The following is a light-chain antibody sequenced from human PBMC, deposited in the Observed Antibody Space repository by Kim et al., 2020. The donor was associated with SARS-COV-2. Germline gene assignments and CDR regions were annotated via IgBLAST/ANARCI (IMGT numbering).Light chain of an antibody. V-gene: IGKV3-15*01. CDR1: HSVSRH. Sequence: EIVMTQSPATLSVSPGERVTLSCRASHSVSRHLAWYQQKPGQAPRLLICAASTRATAIPARFSGSGSGTEFTLTISSLQSEDFAVYYCQHYNNWPPWTFGQGTKVDIK. CDR3: QHYNNWPPWT. J-gene: IGKJ1*01. CDR2: AAS.